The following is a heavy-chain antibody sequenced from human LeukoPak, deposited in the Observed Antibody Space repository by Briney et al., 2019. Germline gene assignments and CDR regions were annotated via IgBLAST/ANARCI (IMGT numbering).Heavy chain of an antibody. J-gene: IGHJ4*02. CDR3: ARLRGYSYGPGDF. D-gene: IGHD5-18*01. Sequence: SDTLSLTCTVSGGSISSNGYYWGWIRQPPGTGLEWIGSIYHSGSSYYNPSLRSRVTISIDTSKNQLSLKLSSVTAADTAVYSCARLRGYSYGPGDFWGQGTLVTVSS. V-gene: IGHV4-39*01. CDR2: IYHSGSS. CDR1: GGSISSNGYY.